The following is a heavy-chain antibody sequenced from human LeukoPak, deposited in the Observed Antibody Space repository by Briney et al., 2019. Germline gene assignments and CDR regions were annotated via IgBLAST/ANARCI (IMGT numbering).Heavy chain of an antibody. Sequence: SETLSLTCAVYGGSFSGYYWSWIRQPPGKGLEWIGEINHSGSTNYNPSLKSRVTISVDTSKNQFSLKLSSVTAADTAVYYCARGPYCSGGSCKKNYYMDVWGKGITVTVSS. J-gene: IGHJ6*03. CDR1: GGSFSGYY. CDR3: ARGPYCSGGSCKKNYYMDV. CDR2: INHSGST. D-gene: IGHD2-15*01. V-gene: IGHV4-34*01.